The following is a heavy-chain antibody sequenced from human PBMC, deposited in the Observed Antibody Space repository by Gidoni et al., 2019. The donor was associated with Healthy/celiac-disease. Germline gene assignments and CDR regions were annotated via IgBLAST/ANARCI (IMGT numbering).Heavy chain of an antibody. CDR2: INPSGGST. J-gene: IGHJ4*02. V-gene: IGHV1-46*03. CDR3: ATTIAAAGRFDY. CDR1: GYTFTSYY. D-gene: IGHD6-13*01. Sequence: QVQLVQSGAEVKKPGASVKVSCKASGYTFTSYYMHWVRQAPGQGLEWMGIINPSGGSTSYAQKFQGRVTMTRDTSTSTVYMKLSSLRSEDTAVYYCATTIAAAGRFDYWGQGTLVTVSS.